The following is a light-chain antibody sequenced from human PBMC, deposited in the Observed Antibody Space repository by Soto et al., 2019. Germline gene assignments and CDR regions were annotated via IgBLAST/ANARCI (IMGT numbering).Light chain of an antibody. CDR2: KAS. CDR1: QSISNW. CDR3: QQFDSYSST. V-gene: IGKV1-5*03. Sequence: DIQMTQSPSTLSASVGDRVTITCRASQSISNWLAWYQQKPGKAPKLLIYKASILESGVPSRFSGRRSETEFTLSINSLQPDDFATYYCQQFDSYSSTFGQGTRLEIK. J-gene: IGKJ2*01.